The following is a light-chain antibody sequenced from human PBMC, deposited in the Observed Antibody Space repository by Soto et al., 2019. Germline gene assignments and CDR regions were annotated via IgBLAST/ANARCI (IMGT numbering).Light chain of an antibody. CDR2: GAS. Sequence: EIVLTQFPATLSVSPGETVTLSCRASQSVSSYLAWYQQKPGQAPRLLIYGASKKAGGVPDRFGGSGSGTEFNLTISSLQSEDSAVYYCQQYDNWPPRLTFGGGTPVEIK. CDR1: QSVSSY. CDR3: QQYDNWPPRLT. V-gene: IGKV3D-15*01. J-gene: IGKJ4*01.